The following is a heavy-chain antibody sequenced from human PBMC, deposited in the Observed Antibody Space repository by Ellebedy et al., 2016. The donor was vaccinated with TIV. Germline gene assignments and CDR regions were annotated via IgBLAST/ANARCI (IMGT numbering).Heavy chain of an antibody. CDR1: GFTFSSYW. J-gene: IGHJ3*01. Sequence: GESLKISCAAPGFTFSSYWMSWVRQAPGKGLEWVANINQDGSEKYYVDSVKGRFTISRDNAKNLLYLQLNSLGADDTAVYYCATDGSYGDYRSPTHAFEFWGQGTMVTVSS. D-gene: IGHD4-17*01. CDR3: ATDGSYGDYRSPTHAFEF. V-gene: IGHV3-7*01. CDR2: INQDGSEK.